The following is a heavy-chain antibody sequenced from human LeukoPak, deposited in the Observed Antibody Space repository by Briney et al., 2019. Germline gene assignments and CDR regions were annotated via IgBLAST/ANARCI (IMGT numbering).Heavy chain of an antibody. D-gene: IGHD1-20*01. CDR3: AKSPDYTYNSMGYFDY. J-gene: IGHJ4*02. CDR2: ISGSGGST. Sequence: RGSLRLSCAASGFTFSSYAMSWVRQAPGKGLEWVSGISGSGGSTYYADSVKGRFTISRDNSTNTLYLQMNSLRAEDTAVYYCAKSPDYTYNSMGYFDYWGQGTLVTVSS. V-gene: IGHV3-23*01. CDR1: GFTFSSYA.